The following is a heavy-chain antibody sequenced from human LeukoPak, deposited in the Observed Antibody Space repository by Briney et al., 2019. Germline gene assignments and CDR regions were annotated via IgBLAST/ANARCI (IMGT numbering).Heavy chain of an antibody. CDR3: ARGHGSGSYSYYYYYMDV. CDR1: GFTVSSNY. CDR2: IYSGGST. Sequence: GGSLRLSCAASGFTVSSNYMSWVRQAPGKGRVWVTVIYSGGSTYDADSVKGRFTITRDNSKNTLYLQMNSLRAEDTAVYYCARGHGSGSYSYYYYYMDVWGKGTTVTVSS. D-gene: IGHD3-10*01. J-gene: IGHJ6*03. V-gene: IGHV3-53*01.